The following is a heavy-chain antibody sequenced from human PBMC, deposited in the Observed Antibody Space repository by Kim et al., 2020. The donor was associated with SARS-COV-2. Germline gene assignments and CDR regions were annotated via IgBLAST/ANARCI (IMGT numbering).Heavy chain of an antibody. Sequence: GGSLRLSCAASGFTFRTYGMHWVRQAPGKGLEWVAVISYDGSNKYYADSVKGRFTISRDNSKNTLYLQVNSLRAEDTAVYYCARELTLSTCNYWCQGTL. J-gene: IGHJ4*02. D-gene: IGHD3-10*02. CDR3: ARELTLSTCNY. V-gene: IGHV3-33*05. CDR1: GFTFRTYG. CDR2: ISYDGSNK.